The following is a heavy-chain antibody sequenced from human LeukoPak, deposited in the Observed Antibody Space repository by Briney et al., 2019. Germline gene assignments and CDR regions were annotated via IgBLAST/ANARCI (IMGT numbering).Heavy chain of an antibody. J-gene: IGHJ4*02. CDR1: GYIFTSSW. CDR2: IYPGDSDT. Sequence: GESLKISCKGSGYIFTSSWIGWVCQMPGKGLEWMGTIYPGDSDTRYSPSFLGQVTISADKSISTAYLQWSSLKASDTAMYYCARLRGVAAAGTGFDYWGQGTLVTVSS. D-gene: IGHD6-13*01. V-gene: IGHV5-51*01. CDR3: ARLRGVAAAGTGFDY.